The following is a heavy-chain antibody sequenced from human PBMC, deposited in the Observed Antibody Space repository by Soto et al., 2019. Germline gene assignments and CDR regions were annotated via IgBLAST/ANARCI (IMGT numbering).Heavy chain of an antibody. V-gene: IGHV1-69*01. D-gene: IGHD3-10*01. J-gene: IGHJ6*02. Sequence: QVHLVQSGAEVKKPGSSVKVSCKTSGGSFNNYAVSRVRQAPGQGLEWMGGIIPNFDTPNYAQKFQDIVTIIADESTSTVYMELRSLRTNDTAVYYCAVAMVREILIFESSGMHVWGQGTTVIVSS. CDR3: AVAMVREILIFESSGMHV. CDR2: IIPNFDTP. CDR1: GGSFNNYA.